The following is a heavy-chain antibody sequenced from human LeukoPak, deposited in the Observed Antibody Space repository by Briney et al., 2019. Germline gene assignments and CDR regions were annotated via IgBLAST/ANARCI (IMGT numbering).Heavy chain of an antibody. V-gene: IGHV4-34*01. Sequence: SETLSLTCAVYGGSFSGYYWSWIRQPPGEGLEWIGEINHSGSTNYNPSLKSRVTISVDTSKNQFSLKLSSVTAADTAVYYCARAYCSSTSCWYDYWGQGTLVTVSS. CDR1: GGSFSGYY. J-gene: IGHJ4*02. D-gene: IGHD2-2*01. CDR2: INHSGST. CDR3: ARAYCSSTSCWYDY.